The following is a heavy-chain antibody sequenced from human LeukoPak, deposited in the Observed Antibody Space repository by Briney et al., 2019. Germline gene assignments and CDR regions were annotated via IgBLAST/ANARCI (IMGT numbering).Heavy chain of an antibody. V-gene: IGHV4-59*01. J-gene: IGHJ6*02. CDR2: IYYSGST. CDR1: GGSISSYY. CDR3: ARVPYYYGSFYYYGMDV. Sequence: SETLSLTCTVSGGSISSYYWSWIRQPPGKGLEWIGYIYYSGSTNYNPSLKSRVTISVDTSKNQFFLKLSSVTAADTAVYYCARVPYYYGSFYYYGMDVWGQGTTVTVSS. D-gene: IGHD3-10*01.